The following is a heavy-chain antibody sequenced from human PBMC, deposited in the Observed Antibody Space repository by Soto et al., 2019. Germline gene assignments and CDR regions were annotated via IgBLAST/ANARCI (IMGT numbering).Heavy chain of an antibody. V-gene: IGHV1-69*01. CDR3: ARALGSGSSFEHFHH. CDR1: GGTFSYSP. CDR2: ISPMFGTA. J-gene: IGHJ1*01. Sequence: QVQLVQSGAEVKKPGSSVKVSCKASGGTFSYSPVSWVRQAPGQGLEWMGGISPMFGTADYAQKFQGRVTITADESTSTTYMELRGLRSEDTAVYYCARALGSGSSFEHFHHWGQGTLATVSS. D-gene: IGHD6-6*01.